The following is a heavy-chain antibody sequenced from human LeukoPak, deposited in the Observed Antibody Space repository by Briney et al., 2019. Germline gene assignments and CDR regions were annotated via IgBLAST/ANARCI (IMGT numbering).Heavy chain of an antibody. Sequence: GGSLRLSCAASGFTFTNYGMHWVRQTPAKGLEWVAFLEDNGIHKYYADSVKGRFTISRDSSKNMLYLQMNSLRTEDTAMYYCAKEITVYYSGWYYDYWGQGTLVTVSS. V-gene: IGHV3-30*02. CDR1: GFTFTNYG. J-gene: IGHJ4*02. D-gene: IGHD6-19*01. CDR2: LEDNGIHK. CDR3: AKEITVYYSGWYYDY.